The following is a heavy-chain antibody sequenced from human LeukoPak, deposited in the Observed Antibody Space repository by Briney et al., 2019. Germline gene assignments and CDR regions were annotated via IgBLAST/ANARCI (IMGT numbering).Heavy chain of an antibody. Sequence: GGSLRLSCTASGFTFGDYAMTWVRQAPGKGLEWVGFIRSKIYGGTPEYATSVKGRFTISRDDSKGIAYLQMNSLKTEDTAVYYCTRDQTPYYWGQGTLVTVSS. CDR1: GFTFGDYA. J-gene: IGHJ4*02. CDR3: TRDQTPYY. CDR2: IRSKIYGGTP. V-gene: IGHV3-49*04.